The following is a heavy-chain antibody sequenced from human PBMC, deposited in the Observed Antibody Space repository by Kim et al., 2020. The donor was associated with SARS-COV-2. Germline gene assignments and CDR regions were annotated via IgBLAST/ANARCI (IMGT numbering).Heavy chain of an antibody. D-gene: IGHD3-10*01. Sequence: ASVKVSCKASGYTFTSYAMNWVRQAPGQGLEWMGWINTNTGNPTYAQGFTGRFVFSLDTSVSTAYLQISSLKAEDTAVYYCARDPTLLLWFGELSAPPNDAFDIWGQGTMVTVSS. CDR1: GYTFTSYA. CDR3: ARDPTLLLWFGELSAPPNDAFDI. V-gene: IGHV7-4-1*02. J-gene: IGHJ3*02. CDR2: INTNTGNP.